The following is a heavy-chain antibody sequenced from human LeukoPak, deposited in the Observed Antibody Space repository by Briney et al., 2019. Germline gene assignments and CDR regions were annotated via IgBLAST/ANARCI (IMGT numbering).Heavy chain of an antibody. V-gene: IGHV4-4*07. CDR3: ARDQYYYDSSGYYRIDY. Sequence: PSETLSLTCTVSGVSISSYYWSWIRQSAGKGLEWIGRIHTSGSTNYNPSLKSRVTMSVDTSKNQFSLKLNSVTAADTAVYYCARDQYYYDSSGYYRIDYWGQGTLVTVSS. J-gene: IGHJ4*02. CDR2: IHTSGST. CDR1: GVSISSYY. D-gene: IGHD3-22*01.